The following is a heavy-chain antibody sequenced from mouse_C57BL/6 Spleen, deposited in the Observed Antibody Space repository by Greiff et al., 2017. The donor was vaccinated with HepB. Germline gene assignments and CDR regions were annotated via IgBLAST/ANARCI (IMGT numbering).Heavy chain of an antibody. CDR2: IDPYDSET. Sequence: QVQLKQPGAELVRPGSSVKLSCKASGYTFTSYWMHWVKQRPIQGLEWIGKIDPYDSETNYNQKFKDKATLTVDKSSSTAYMQLSSLTSEDSAVYCCACEWEGCFDVWGKGTLVTVSS. CDR1: GYTFTSYW. V-gene: IGHV1-52*01. D-gene: IGHD1-3*01. J-gene: IGHJ1*03. CDR3: ACEWEGCFDV.